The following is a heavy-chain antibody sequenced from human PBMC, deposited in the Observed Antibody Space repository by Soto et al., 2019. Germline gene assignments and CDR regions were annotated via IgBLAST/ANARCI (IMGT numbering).Heavy chain of an antibody. Sequence: QVQLQESGPGLVKPSQTLSLTCTVSGGSISSGGYYWSWIRQHPGKGLEWIGYIYYSGSTYYNPYLKRRVTISVDTSKNQFSLKLSSVTAADTAVYYCAREVPGREGLRPSVGVSGMDVWGQGTTVTVSS. CDR3: AREVPGREGLRPSVGVSGMDV. CDR1: GGSISSGGYY. V-gene: IGHV4-31*03. D-gene: IGHD3-10*01. CDR2: IYYSGST. J-gene: IGHJ6*02.